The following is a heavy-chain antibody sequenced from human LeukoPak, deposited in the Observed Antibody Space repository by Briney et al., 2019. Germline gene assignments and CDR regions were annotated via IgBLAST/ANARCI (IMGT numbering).Heavy chain of an antibody. V-gene: IGHV3-30*02. CDR3: AKGPEGGSYYGTPSD. CDR2: IRYDGSNK. Sequence: GGSLRLSCAASGFTFSSYGMHWVRQAPGKGLEWVAFIRYDGSNKYYADSVKGRFTISRDNSKNTLYLQMNSLRAEDTAVYYCAKGPEGGSYYGTPSDWGQGTLVTVSS. CDR1: GFTFSSYG. J-gene: IGHJ4*02. D-gene: IGHD1-26*01.